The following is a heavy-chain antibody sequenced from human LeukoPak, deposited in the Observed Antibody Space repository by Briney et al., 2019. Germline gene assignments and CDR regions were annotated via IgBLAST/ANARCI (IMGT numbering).Heavy chain of an antibody. CDR3: ARDRHCSSTSCYWFDP. D-gene: IGHD2-2*01. CDR2: IIPIFGTA. CDR1: GGTFSSYA. V-gene: IGHV1-69*05. J-gene: IGHJ5*02. Sequence: SVKVSCKASGGTFSSYAISWVRRAPGQGLEWMGGIIPIFGTANYAQKFQGRVTITTDESTSTAYMELSSLRSEDTAVYYCARDRHCSSTSCYWFDPWGQGTLVTVSS.